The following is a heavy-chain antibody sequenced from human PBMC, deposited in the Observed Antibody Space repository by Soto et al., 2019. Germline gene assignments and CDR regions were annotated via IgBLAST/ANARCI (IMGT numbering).Heavy chain of an antibody. V-gene: IGHV4-4*02. D-gene: IGHD5-12*01. CDR3: ARDWGYRGYQLKTYYYCMDV. CDR2: IDDSEST. CDR1: GGSISSDNW. Sequence: QVQLQESGPGLVKPSGTLSLTCAVSGGSISSDNWWRWVRQPPGKGLEGIGEIDDSESTNYNPSLKSRVTISVDRSRDQFSLRLSSVTAADTAVYYCARDWGYRGYQLKTYYYCMDVWGKGTTVTVSS. J-gene: IGHJ6*03.